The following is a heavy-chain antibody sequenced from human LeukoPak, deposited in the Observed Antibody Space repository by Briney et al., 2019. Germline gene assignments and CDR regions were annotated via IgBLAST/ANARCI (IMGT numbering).Heavy chain of an antibody. J-gene: IGHJ4*02. CDR1: GYSFTSYW. D-gene: IGHD3-10*01. Sequence: GESLLISCKGSGYSFTSYWISWVRQLPGKGLEWMGRIDPSDSYTNYSPSFQGHVTISADKSISTAYLQWSSLKASDTAMYYCARLWFGELSKPDYWGQGTLVTVSS. CDR2: IDPSDSYT. V-gene: IGHV5-10-1*01. CDR3: ARLWFGELSKPDY.